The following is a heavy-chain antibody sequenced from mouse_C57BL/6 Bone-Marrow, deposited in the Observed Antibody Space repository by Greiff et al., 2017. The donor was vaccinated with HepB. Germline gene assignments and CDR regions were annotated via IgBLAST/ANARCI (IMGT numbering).Heavy chain of an antibody. Sequence: QVQLQQSGAELVRPGTSVKVSCKASGYAFTNYLIEWVKQRPGQGLEWIGVINPGSGGTNSNEKFKGKATLTADKSSSTAYMQLSSLTSEDSAVYFCAREDYYGSSYAWFAYWGQGTLVTVSA. CDR3: AREDYYGSSYAWFAY. CDR1: GYAFTNYL. J-gene: IGHJ3*01. CDR2: INPGSGGT. D-gene: IGHD1-1*01. V-gene: IGHV1-54*01.